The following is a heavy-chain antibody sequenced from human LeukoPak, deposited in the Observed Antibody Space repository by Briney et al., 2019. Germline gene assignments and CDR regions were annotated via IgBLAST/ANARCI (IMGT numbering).Heavy chain of an antibody. D-gene: IGHD4/OR15-4a*01. J-gene: IGHJ5*02. Sequence: GGSLRLSCAVSGFVFSNTDMYWVRQAPGKGPDWVAFISYDGSKRYYGDSVRGRFTISRDNSRNTVYLQMNSLRPEDTAVYYCAKEPPDYGDQWGGYSWFDPWGQGTPVIVSS. V-gene: IGHV3-30*18. CDR3: AKEPPDYGDQWGGYSWFDP. CDR1: GFVFSNTD. CDR2: ISYDGSKR.